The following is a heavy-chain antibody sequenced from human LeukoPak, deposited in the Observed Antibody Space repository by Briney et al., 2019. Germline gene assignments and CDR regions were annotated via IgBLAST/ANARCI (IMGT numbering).Heavy chain of an antibody. CDR3: AREWDDYGGNPAHLDY. D-gene: IGHD4-23*01. CDR2: INPSGGST. J-gene: IGHJ4*02. V-gene: IGHV1-46*01. CDR1: GYTFTSYY. Sequence: ASVKVSCKASGYTFTSYYMNWVRQAPGQGLEWMGIINPSGGSTSYAQKFQGRVTMTRDTSTSTVYMELSSLRSEDTAVYYCAREWDDYGGNPAHLDYWGQGTLVTVSS.